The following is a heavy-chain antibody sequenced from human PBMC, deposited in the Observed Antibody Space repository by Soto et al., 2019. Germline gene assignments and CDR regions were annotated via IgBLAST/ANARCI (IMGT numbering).Heavy chain of an antibody. CDR2: IYSTGST. Sequence: QVHLQESSPGLVKPSETLSITCSVSGGSISNYYWSWIRQPAGKRLEWIGRIYSTGSTNYNPSLKSRVTMSLDTSQKQISPQLTSVTAADTAVYYCAREAFSGGVWSFDLWGRGTLVTVSS. V-gene: IGHV4-4*07. CDR1: GGSISNYY. D-gene: IGHD2-15*01. CDR3: AREAFSGGVWSFDL. J-gene: IGHJ2*01.